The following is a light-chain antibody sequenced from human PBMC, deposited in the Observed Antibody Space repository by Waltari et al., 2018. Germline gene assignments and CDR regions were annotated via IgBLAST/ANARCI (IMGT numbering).Light chain of an antibody. Sequence: DIVVTQSPLSLPVTPGEPASISCRSSQSPLHRNGNNYLDWYLQKPGQSPQLLIYLGSNRASGVPDRVSGSGSGTDFTLRISRVEAEDVGGYYCMQSLQTLWTFGQGTKVEIK. CDR2: LGS. V-gene: IGKV2-28*01. J-gene: IGKJ1*01. CDR1: QSPLHRNGNNY. CDR3: MQSLQTLWT.